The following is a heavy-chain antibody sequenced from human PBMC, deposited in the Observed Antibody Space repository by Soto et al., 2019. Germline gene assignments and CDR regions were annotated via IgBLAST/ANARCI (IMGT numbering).Heavy chain of an antibody. D-gene: IGHD4-4*01. J-gene: IGHJ6*03. CDR1: GGSISTYY. V-gene: IGHV4-59*01. Sequence: SENLSHSCSGSGGSISTYYWSGSRQPPGKGLEWSGYIYYSGSTNYNPSLKSRVTISVDTSKNQFSLKLSSVTAADTAVYYCARTTDYYYYYMDVWGKGTTVTVS. CDR2: IYYSGST. CDR3: ARTTDYYYYYMDV.